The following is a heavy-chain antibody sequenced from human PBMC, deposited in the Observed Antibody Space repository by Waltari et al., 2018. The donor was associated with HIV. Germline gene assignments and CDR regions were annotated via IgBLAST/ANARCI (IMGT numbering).Heavy chain of an antibody. Sequence: QVQLVQSGSELKKPGASVKVSCKASGYTFTKYAMNWVRQAPGQGLEWMGWINTNTGNPTYAQCFTVRYVFSLDTSVSTAYLQISYLKAEDTAVYYCARIPPSRSHPYSYYDMDVWGQGTTVTVSS. J-gene: IGHJ6*02. CDR1: GYTFTKYA. V-gene: IGHV7-4-1*02. CDR3: ARIPPSRSHPYSYYDMDV. D-gene: IGHD4-4*01. CDR2: INTNTGNP.